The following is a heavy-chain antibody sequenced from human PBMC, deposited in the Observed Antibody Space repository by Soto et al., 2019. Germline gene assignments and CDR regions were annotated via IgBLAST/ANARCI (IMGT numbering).Heavy chain of an antibody. D-gene: IGHD2-21*02. J-gene: IGHJ6*02. CDR3: ARQGAVTVMFYYHGMDV. CDR1: GGSFGGYF. V-gene: IGHV4-34*02. CDR2: INHGGIT. Sequence: QVQLQQWGAGLLKPSETLSLTCDVYGGSFGGYFWSWIRQPPGKGLEWLGEINHGGITNYNPSLKSRITISVDTSKNQFSLKLSSVTAAEAAVYYCARQGAVTVMFYYHGMDVWGQGTSVTVSS.